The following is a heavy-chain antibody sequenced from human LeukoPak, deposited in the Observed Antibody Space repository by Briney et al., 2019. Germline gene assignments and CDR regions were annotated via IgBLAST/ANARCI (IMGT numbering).Heavy chain of an antibody. J-gene: IGHJ4*02. D-gene: IGHD3-22*01. CDR3: TTELDIRPNHY. CDR1: GLTFSNAW. CDR2: IKRKSDGGTT. Sequence: PGGSLRLSCAASGLTFSNAWMSWVRQAPGKGLEWVGRIKRKSDGGTTDYAAPVKGRFTISRDDSKNTLYLQMNSLKSEDTAVYYCTTELDIRPNHYRGQGTLVTVSS. V-gene: IGHV3-15*01.